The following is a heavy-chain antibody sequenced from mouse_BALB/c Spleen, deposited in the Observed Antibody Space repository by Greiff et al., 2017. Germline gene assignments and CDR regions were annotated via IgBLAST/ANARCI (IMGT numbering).Heavy chain of an antibody. J-gene: IGHJ4*01. Sequence: VQLQESGPGLVQPSQSLSITCTVSGFSLTSYGVHWVRQSPGKGLEWLGVIWSGGSTDYNAAFISRLSISKDNSKSQVFFKMNSLQANDTAIYYCARKGEGNYLSYAMDYWGQGTSVTVSS. D-gene: IGHD2-1*01. CDR2: IWSGGST. CDR3: ARKGEGNYLSYAMDY. V-gene: IGHV2-2*02. CDR1: GFSLTSYG.